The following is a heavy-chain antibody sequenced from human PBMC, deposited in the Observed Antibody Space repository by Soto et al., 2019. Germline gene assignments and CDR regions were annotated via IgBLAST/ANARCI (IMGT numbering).Heavy chain of an antibody. Sequence: QVQLVESGGGVVQPGRSLRLSCAASGFTFSSYAMHWVRQAPGKGLEWVALISYDGSDKDYEDSVKGRFTISRDNSRNTLFLQMNSLRAEDTAVYYCARDYYKYYDSSGYYRSPAYWGQGTLVTVSS. CDR3: ARDYYKYYDSSGYYRSPAY. CDR2: ISYDGSDK. V-gene: IGHV3-30-3*01. D-gene: IGHD3-22*01. CDR1: GFTFSSYA. J-gene: IGHJ4*02.